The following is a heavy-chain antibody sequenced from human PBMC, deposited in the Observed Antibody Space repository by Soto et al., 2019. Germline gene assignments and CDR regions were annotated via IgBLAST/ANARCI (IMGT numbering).Heavy chain of an antibody. CDR1: GFTFSSYA. J-gene: IGHJ4*02. V-gene: IGHV3-23*01. CDR2: ISGSGGST. Sequence: EVQLLESGGGLAQPGGSLRLSCAASGFTFSSYAMTWVRQAPGKGLEWVSVISGSGGSTYYADSVKGRFTISRDNSKNTLHLQMNSLRAEDTAVYYCAKDRSVRREYQRDFDYWGQGTLVTVSS. CDR3: AKDRSVRREYQRDFDY. D-gene: IGHD2-2*01.